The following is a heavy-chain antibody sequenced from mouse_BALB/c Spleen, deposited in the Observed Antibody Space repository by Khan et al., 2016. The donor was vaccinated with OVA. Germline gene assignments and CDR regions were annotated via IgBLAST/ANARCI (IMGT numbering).Heavy chain of an antibody. J-gene: IGHJ2*01. CDR3: ARVYGGDFDY. Sequence: EVKVEESGPGLVKPSQSLSLTCTVTGYSITSDYAWNWIRQFPGNKLEWMGFISYSGNTKYNPSLKSRFSITRDTSKNQFFLHLNSVTIEDTATYYWARVYGGDFDYWGQGTTLTVSS. CDR2: ISYSGNT. CDR1: GYSITSDYA. D-gene: IGHD1-1*01. V-gene: IGHV3-2*02.